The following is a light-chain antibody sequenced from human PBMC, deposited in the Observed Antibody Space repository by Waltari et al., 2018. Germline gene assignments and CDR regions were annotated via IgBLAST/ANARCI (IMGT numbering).Light chain of an antibody. J-gene: IGLJ2*01. CDR2: YSN. Sequence: QSVLTQPPSASGAPGQSVTISCSGSSSNIGSNFVYWYQQLPGTAPKLLIYYSNQRPSGVPDRFSGSKSGTSASLAITGLRSEDEADYYCAAWDNSLSNPVFGGGTRLTVL. CDR3: AAWDNSLSNPV. CDR1: SSNIGSNF. V-gene: IGLV1-47*02.